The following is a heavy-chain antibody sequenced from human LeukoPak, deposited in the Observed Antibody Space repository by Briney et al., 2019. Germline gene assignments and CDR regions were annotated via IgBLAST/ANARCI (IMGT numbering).Heavy chain of an antibody. D-gene: IGHD5-12*01. CDR1: GFTFDDYA. Sequence: GGSLRLSCAASGFTFDDYAMHWVRQAPGKGLEWVSGISWNSGSIGYADSVKGRFTISRDNAKNSLYLQMNSLRAEDTALYYCARGYGYYYYYMDVWGKGTTVTVSS. CDR3: ARGYGYYYYYMDV. V-gene: IGHV3-9*01. CDR2: ISWNSGSI. J-gene: IGHJ6*03.